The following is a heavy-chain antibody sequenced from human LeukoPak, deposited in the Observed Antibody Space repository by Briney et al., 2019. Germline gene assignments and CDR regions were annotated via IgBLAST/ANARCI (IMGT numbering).Heavy chain of an antibody. D-gene: IGHD6-13*01. J-gene: IGHJ6*02. V-gene: IGHV4-34*01. CDR3: ARGSLAAAGLGSYYYYGMDV. Sequence: PSETLSLTCAVYGGSFSGYYWSWIRQPPGKGLEWIGEINHSGSTNYNPSLKSRVTISVDTSKNQFSLKLSSVTAADTAVYYCARGSLAAAGLGSYYYYGMDVWGQGTTVTVSS. CDR2: INHSGST. CDR1: GGSFSGYY.